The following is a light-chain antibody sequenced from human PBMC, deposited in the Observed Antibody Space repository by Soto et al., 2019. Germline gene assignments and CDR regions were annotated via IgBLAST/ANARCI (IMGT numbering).Light chain of an antibody. Sequence: QSALTQPPSASGSPGQSVTISCTGTSSDVGGYNHVSWYQQHTGKAPRVVIYEVSERPSGVPDRFSGSKSGNTASLTVSGLQVEDEADYYCNSYAGNFNWVFGGGTKLTVL. V-gene: IGLV2-8*01. CDR2: EVS. J-gene: IGLJ3*02. CDR1: SSDVGGYNH. CDR3: NSYAGNFNWV.